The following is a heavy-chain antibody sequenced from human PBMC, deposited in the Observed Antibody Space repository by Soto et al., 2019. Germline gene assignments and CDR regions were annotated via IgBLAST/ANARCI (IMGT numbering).Heavy chain of an antibody. Sequence: SLTCDVSRYTSTNNNLLSWVRQPPGGGLEWIGELHHGGSTNYNPSLESRATFSVDISKNQFFLKLSSVTAADTAVYYCTKNSAYALDYWGQGTLVTVSS. D-gene: IGHD5-12*01. CDR1: RYTSTNNNL. CDR2: LHHGGST. V-gene: IGHV4-4*02. CDR3: TKNSAYALDY. J-gene: IGHJ4*02.